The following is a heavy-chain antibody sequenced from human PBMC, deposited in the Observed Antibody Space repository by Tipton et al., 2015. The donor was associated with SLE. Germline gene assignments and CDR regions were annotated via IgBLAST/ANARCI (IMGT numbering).Heavy chain of an antibody. CDR3: AREARRTLRAFDV. Sequence: TLSLTCAVYGGSFSGYYWSWIRQSPGKGLEWIGEINHSGITTYNTSLKSRVTISVDTSKNQFSLKVMSVTAADTAVYYCAREARRTLRAFDVWGQGTLVPVSS. CDR2: INHSGIT. CDR1: GGSFSGYY. J-gene: IGHJ3*01. V-gene: IGHV4-34*01.